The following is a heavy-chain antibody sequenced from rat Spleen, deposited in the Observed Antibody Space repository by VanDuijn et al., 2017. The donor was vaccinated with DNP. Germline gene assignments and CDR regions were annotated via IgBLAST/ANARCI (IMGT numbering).Heavy chain of an antibody. CDR2: ISTSGGNT. CDR3: ARWNSGHFDY. D-gene: IGHD4-3*01. V-gene: IGHV5S13*01. J-gene: IGHJ2*01. CDR1: GFSLTSNS. Sequence: VQLKESGPGLVQPSQTLSLTCTVSGFSLTSNSVHWVRQPPGKGLEWVAYISTSGGNTYYRDSVKGRFTISRDNAKNTLYLQMNSLRSEDMATYYCARWNSGHFDYWGQGVMVPVSA.